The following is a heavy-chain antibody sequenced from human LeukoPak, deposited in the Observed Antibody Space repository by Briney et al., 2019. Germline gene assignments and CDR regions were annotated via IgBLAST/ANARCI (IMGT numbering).Heavy chain of an antibody. Sequence: GGSLRLSCTASGFTFSRYWMHWVRQAPGKGLVWVSRIDTDGSDTSYADSVKGRFTISRDNAKNTLYLQLNSLRGEDTAVYYCARDRYPSAREFDYWGQGTLVTVSS. D-gene: IGHD1-1*01. CDR2: IDTDGSDT. CDR3: ARDRYPSAREFDY. J-gene: IGHJ4*02. CDR1: GFTFSRYW. V-gene: IGHV3-74*01.